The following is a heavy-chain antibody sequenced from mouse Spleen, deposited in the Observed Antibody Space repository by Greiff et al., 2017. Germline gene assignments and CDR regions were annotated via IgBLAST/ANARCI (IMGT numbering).Heavy chain of an antibody. CDR2: ISSGGSYT. V-gene: IGHV5-9-3*01. CDR3: ARQDYYGGRYYFDY. CDR1: GFTFSSYA. Sequence: EVQLVESGGGLVKPGGSLKLSCAASGFTFSSYAMSWVRQTPEKRLEWVATISSGGSYTYYPDSVKGRFTISRDNAKNTLYLQMSSLRSEDTAMYYCARQDYYGGRYYFDYWGQGTTLTVSS. J-gene: IGHJ2*01. D-gene: IGHD1-1*01.